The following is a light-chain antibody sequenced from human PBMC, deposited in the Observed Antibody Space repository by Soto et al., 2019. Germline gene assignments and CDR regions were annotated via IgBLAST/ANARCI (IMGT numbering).Light chain of an antibody. CDR2: EVT. V-gene: IGLV2-8*01. CDR3: SAYAGNNNPVI. CDR1: SSDFGGHNF. Sequence: QSALTQPPSASGSPGQSVTISCTGTSSDFGGHNFVSWYQQHPGKAPKFLIYEVTKRPSGVPDRFSGSKSGITASLTVSGLLADDEAYYYCSAYAGNNNPVIFGGGTKVTVL. J-gene: IGLJ2*01.